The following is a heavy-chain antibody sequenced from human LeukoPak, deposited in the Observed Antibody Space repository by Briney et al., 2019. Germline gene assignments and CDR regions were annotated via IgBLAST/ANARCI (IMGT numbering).Heavy chain of an antibody. CDR1: GFTFSSYS. CDR2: ISSSSGYI. Sequence: GGSLRLSCAASGFTFSSYSMNWVRQAPGKGLEWVSSISSSSGYIYYADSVKGRFTISRDNAKNSLYLQMNSLRAEDTAVYYCARDQTVVTGAVYHYYGMDVWGQGTTVTVSS. J-gene: IGHJ6*02. D-gene: IGHD4-23*01. CDR3: ARDQTVVTGAVYHYYGMDV. V-gene: IGHV3-21*01.